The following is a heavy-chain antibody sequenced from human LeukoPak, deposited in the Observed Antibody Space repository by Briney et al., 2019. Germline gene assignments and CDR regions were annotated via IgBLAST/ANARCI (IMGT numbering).Heavy chain of an antibody. Sequence: GGSLRLSCVASGFTFSSYWMSWVRQAPGKGLEWVANIKQDGTEKYYVDSVKGRFTISRDNAKNSLYLQMNSLRVEDTAVYYCARERGSGSYHPFDPWGQGTLATVSS. D-gene: IGHD3-10*01. CDR1: GFTFSSYW. J-gene: IGHJ5*02. CDR3: ARERGSGSYHPFDP. CDR2: IKQDGTEK. V-gene: IGHV3-7*01.